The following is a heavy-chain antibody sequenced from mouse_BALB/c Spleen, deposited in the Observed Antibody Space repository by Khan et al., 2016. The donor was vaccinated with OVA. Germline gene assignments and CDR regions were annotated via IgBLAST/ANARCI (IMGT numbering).Heavy chain of an antibody. Sequence: EVQLQESGPSLVKPSQTLSLTCSVTGDSITSGYWCWIRKFPGNKLEYMGYILYSGSTYYNPPLISRISITRHTSPNQYSLQLNSVTTEDTAAYYGAKSTYRYAFAYWGQGTLVTVSA. V-gene: IGHV3-8*02. CDR2: ILYSGST. CDR1: GDSITSGY. J-gene: IGHJ3*01. CDR3: AKSTYRYAFAY. D-gene: IGHD2-14*01.